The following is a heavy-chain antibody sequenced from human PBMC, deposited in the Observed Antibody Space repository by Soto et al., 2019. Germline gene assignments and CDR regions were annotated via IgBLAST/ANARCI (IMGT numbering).Heavy chain of an antibody. J-gene: IGHJ3*02. CDR3: VRDVGGCSGGICYDALDI. Sequence: GGSLRLSCAASGFSFSRYWMTWSRQAPGKGPEWMANIKADGSERNYADSVKGRFTISRDNAKNSLYLQMNSLRAEDTAVYYCVRDVGGCSGGICYDALDIWGRGTMLTVSS. V-gene: IGHV3-7*01. CDR2: IKADGSER. CDR1: GFSFSRYW. D-gene: IGHD2-15*01.